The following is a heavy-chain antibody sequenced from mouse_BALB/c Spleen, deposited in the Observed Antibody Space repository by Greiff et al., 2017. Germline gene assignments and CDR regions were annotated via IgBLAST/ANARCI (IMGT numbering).Heavy chain of an antibody. CDR3: ARGGGLRRNFDV. J-gene: IGHJ1*01. Sequence: QVQLQQSGAELARPGASVKLSCKASGYTFTSYWMQWVKQRPGQGLEWIGAIYPGDGDTRYTQKFKGKATLTADKSSSTAYMQLSSLASEDSAVYYCARGGGLRRNFDVWGAGTTVTVSS. CDR2: IYPGDGDT. CDR1: GYTFTSYW. D-gene: IGHD2-2*01. V-gene: IGHV1-87*01.